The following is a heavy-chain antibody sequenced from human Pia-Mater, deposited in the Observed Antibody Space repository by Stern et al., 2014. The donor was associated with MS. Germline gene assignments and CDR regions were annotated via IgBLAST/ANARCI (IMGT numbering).Heavy chain of an antibody. CDR3: ARIAGVRSWIQPLDY. J-gene: IGHJ4*02. CDR1: GFTFSSYW. Sequence: DVQLVESGGGLVQPGGSLRLSCAASGFTFSSYWMHWVRQAPGKGLVWVSRINSDGSGTTYADSVKGRFTISRDNAKNTLYLQMNSLRAEDTAVYYCARIAGVRSWIQPLDYWGQGTLVTVSS. V-gene: IGHV3-74*02. CDR2: INSDGSGT. D-gene: IGHD5-18*01.